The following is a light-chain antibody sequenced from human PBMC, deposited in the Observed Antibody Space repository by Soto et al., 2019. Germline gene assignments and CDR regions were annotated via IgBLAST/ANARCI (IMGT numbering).Light chain of an antibody. CDR1: QSITSNY. Sequence: EIVLTQSPGTLSLSPGERATLSCRASQSITSNYLAWYQQKPGQAPRLLVYAVSGRPNGIRDRFSGSGSGTDFTLTISRLEPEDFALYYCQQYGMSPYTFGQGTQLEIK. CDR3: QQYGMSPYT. J-gene: IGKJ2*01. V-gene: IGKV3-20*01. CDR2: AVS.